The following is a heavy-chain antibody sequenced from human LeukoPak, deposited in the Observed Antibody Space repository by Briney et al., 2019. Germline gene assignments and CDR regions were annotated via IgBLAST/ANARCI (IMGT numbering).Heavy chain of an antibody. D-gene: IGHD2-21*01. V-gene: IGHV3-48*03. CDR2: ISSSGSTI. J-gene: IGHJ5*02. CDR1: GFTFSSYE. CDR3: VRAYHPGGWFDP. Sequence: GGSLRLSCAASGFTFSSYEMNWVRQAPGKGLEWVSYISSSGSTIYYADSVKGRFTISRDNAKDSLYLQMNSLTAEDTAMYYCVRAYHPGGWFDPWGQGTLVTVSS.